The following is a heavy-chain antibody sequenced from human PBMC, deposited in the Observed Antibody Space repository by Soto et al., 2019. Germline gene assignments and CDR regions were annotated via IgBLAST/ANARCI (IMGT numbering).Heavy chain of an antibody. Sequence: SETLSLTCAVYGGSFSGYYWSWIRQPPGKGLEWIGEINHSGSTNYNPSLKSRVTISVDTSKNQFSLKLSSVTAADTAVYYCAANRGYSYEYYFDYWGQGTLVTVSS. V-gene: IGHV4-34*01. CDR3: AANRGYSYEYYFDY. D-gene: IGHD5-18*01. J-gene: IGHJ4*02. CDR2: INHSGST. CDR1: GGSFSGYY.